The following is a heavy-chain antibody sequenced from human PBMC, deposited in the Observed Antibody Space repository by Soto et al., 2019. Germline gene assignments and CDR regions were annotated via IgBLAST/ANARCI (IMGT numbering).Heavy chain of an antibody. CDR2: MNPNSGNT. D-gene: IGHD3-22*01. V-gene: IGHV1-8*01. CDR1: GYTFTSYD. Sequence: QVQLVQSGAEVKKPGASVKVSCKASGYTFTSYDINWVRQATGQGLEWMGWMNPNSGNTGYAQKFQGRVTMTRNTSISTAYMELSSLRSEDTGVYYCARGVAQPRITMIVVVAQRNIWFYPWGQGTLVTVSS. CDR3: ARGVAQPRITMIVVVAQRNIWFYP. J-gene: IGHJ5*02.